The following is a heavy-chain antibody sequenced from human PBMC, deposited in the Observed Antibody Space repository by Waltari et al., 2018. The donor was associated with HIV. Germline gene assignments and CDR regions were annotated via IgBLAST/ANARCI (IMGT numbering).Heavy chain of an antibody. V-gene: IGHV4-39*01. CDR1: GGPISSSSYY. CDR2: IYYSGST. J-gene: IGHJ3*02. D-gene: IGHD6-13*01. Sequence: QLQLQESGPGLVKPSETLSLTCTFSGGPISSSSYYRGWIRQPPGKGLEWIGSIYYSGSTYYNPSLKSRVTISVDTSKNQFSLKLSSVTAADTAVYYCARPALAAAGTKSAFDIWGQGTMVTVSS. CDR3: ARPALAAAGTKSAFDI.